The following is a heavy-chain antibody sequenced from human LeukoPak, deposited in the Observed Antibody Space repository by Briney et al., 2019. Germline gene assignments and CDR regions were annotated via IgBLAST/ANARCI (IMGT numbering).Heavy chain of an antibody. V-gene: IGHV4-39*07. J-gene: IGHJ4*02. CDR1: GGSISSSSYY. Sequence: SETLSLTCTVSGGSISSSSYYWGWIRQPPGKGLEWIGSIYYSGSTYYNPSLKSRVTISVDTSKNQFSLKLTSVTAADTAVYYCARDGPVKWGQGTLVTVSS. D-gene: IGHD3-22*01. CDR3: ARDGPVK. CDR2: IYYSGST.